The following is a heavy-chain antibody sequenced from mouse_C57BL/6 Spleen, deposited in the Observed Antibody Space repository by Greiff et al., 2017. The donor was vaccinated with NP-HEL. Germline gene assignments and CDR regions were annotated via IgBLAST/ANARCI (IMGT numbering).Heavy chain of an antibody. CDR3: ARGGVATNYFDY. J-gene: IGHJ2*01. Sequence: QVHVKQSGAELARPGASVKLSCKASGYTFTSYGISWVKQRTGQGLEWIGEIYPRSGNTYYNEKFKGKATLTADKSSSTAYMELRSLTSEDSAVYFCARGGVATNYFDYWGQGTTLTVSS. D-gene: IGHD1-1*01. CDR1: GYTFTSYG. V-gene: IGHV1-81*01. CDR2: IYPRSGNT.